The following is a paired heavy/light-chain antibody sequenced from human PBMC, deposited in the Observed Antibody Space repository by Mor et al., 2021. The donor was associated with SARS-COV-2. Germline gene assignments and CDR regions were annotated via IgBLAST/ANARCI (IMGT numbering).Heavy chain of an antibody. CDR1: GFTFSSYW. V-gene: IGHV3-7*03. CDR3: ARIFEGDWYFDL. D-gene: IGHD3-16*01. Sequence: DVQLVESGGGLVQPGGSLRLSCAASGFTFSSYWMGWVRQAPGKGLEWVANINQDGRDKYYVGSVKGRFTISRDNAKNSLYLQMNSLRAEDTAFYYCARIFEGDWYFDLWGRGALVTVSS. J-gene: IGHJ2*01. CDR2: INQDGRDK.
Light chain of an antibody. CDR1: QGISSW. J-gene: IGKJ1*01. Sequence: DIQMTQSPSSVSASVGDRVTITCRASQGISSWLAWYQQKPGKAPKVLIYAASNLQSGVPSRFSGSRSGTDFTLTISSLQPEDFATYFCQQANSFAWTFGQGTKVEI. CDR3: QQANSFAWT. CDR2: AAS. V-gene: IGKV1-12*01.